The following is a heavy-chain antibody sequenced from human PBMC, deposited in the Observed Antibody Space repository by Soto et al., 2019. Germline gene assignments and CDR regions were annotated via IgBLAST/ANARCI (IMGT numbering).Heavy chain of an antibody. J-gene: IGHJ6*02. CDR2: IKQDGSEK. CDR1: GFTFSSYW. V-gene: IGHV3-7*01. D-gene: IGHD6-13*01. CDR3: AREPTLYSSSWRNYYYYGMDV. Sequence: GGSLRLSCAASGFTFSSYWMSWVRQAPRKGLEWLANIKQDGSEKYYVDSVKGRFTISRDNAKNSLYLQMNSLRAEDTAVYYCAREPTLYSSSWRNYYYYGMDVWGQGTTVTVSS.